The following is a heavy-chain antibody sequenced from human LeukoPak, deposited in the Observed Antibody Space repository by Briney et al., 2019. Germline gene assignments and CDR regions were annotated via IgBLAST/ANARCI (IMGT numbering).Heavy chain of an antibody. CDR1: GFTFSSYS. J-gene: IGHJ4*02. CDR2: ISSSSSYI. V-gene: IGHV3-21*01. CDR3: AREGGHYGSGSSDY. D-gene: IGHD3-10*01. Sequence: PGGSLRLSCAASGFTFSSYSMNWVRQAPGKGLEWVSSISSSSSYIYYADSVKGRFTISRDNAKNSLYLQMNSLRAEDTAVYYCAREGGHYGSGSSDYWGQGTLVTASS.